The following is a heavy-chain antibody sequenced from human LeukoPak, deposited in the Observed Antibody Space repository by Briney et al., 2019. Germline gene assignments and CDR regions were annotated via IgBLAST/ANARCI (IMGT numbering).Heavy chain of an antibody. Sequence: SQTLSLTCTVSGASINSGGYWSWIRQHPGRGLEWIGYIHYSGATYYNSSLRSRLSISKQTSENQFSLKLSSVTAAGTAVYYCAGIVAAENAAFDIWGQGTMVTVSS. D-gene: IGHD2/OR15-2a*01. V-gene: IGHV4-31*03. CDR3: AGIVAAENAAFDI. CDR2: IHYSGAT. CDR1: GASINSGGY. J-gene: IGHJ3*02.